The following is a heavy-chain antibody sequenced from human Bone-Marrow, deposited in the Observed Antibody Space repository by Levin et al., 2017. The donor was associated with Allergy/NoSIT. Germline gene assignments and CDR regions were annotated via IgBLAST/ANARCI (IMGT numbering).Heavy chain of an antibody. CDR2: IGTAGDT. CDR3: ARYNYEYNASDI. CDR1: GFTFRTHD. V-gene: IGHV3-13*01. Sequence: GGSLRLSCAASGFTFRTHDMHWVRQGTGKGLEWVSTIGTAGDTYYPDSVRGRFTISRENAKNSLYLQMNGLSAGDTAVYYCARYNYEYNASDIWGQGTMVTVSS. D-gene: IGHD5-18*01. J-gene: IGHJ3*02.